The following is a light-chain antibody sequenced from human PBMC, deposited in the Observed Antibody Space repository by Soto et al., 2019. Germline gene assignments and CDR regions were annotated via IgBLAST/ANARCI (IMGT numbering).Light chain of an antibody. Sequence: VLTQSPSASASLGASVKLTCTLSSGHSSYSIAWHQQQPDKGPRYLMKLNSDGSHNKGDGIPDRFSGSSSGAERYLTISSLQSEDEADYYCQTWDTGIQVFGGGTKLTVL. V-gene: IGLV4-69*01. CDR2: LNSDGSH. CDR1: SGHSSYS. J-gene: IGLJ2*01. CDR3: QTWDTGIQV.